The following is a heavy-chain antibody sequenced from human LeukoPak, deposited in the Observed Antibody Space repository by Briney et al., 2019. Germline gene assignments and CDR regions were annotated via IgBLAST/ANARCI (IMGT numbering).Heavy chain of an antibody. V-gene: IGHV1-46*01. Sequence: ASVKVSCKASGYTFTSYYMHWVRQASGQGLEWMGIINPSGGSTSYAQKFQGRVTMTRDTSTSTVYMELSSLRSADTAVYYCARNYYDSTGDYWGQGTLVTVSS. CDR1: GYTFTSYY. CDR3: ARNYYDSTGDY. D-gene: IGHD3-22*01. CDR2: INPSGGST. J-gene: IGHJ4*02.